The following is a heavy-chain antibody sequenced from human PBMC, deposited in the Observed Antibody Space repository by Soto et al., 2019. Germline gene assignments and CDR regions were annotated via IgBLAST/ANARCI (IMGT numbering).Heavy chain of an antibody. J-gene: IGHJ5*02. Sequence: SETLSLTCAVYGGSFSGYYWSWIRQPPGKGLEWIGEINHSGSTNYNPSLKSRVTISVDTSKNQFSLKLSSVTAADTAVYYCARATYYDFWSGYLYYNNWFDPWGQGTLVTVSS. D-gene: IGHD3-3*01. V-gene: IGHV4-34*01. CDR1: GGSFSGYY. CDR2: INHSGST. CDR3: ARATYYDFWSGYLYYNNWFDP.